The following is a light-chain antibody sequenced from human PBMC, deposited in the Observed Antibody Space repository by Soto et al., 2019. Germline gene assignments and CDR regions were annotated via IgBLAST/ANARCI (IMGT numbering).Light chain of an antibody. CDR2: EVT. V-gene: IGLV2-8*01. CDR1: SSDVGGHNY. J-gene: IGLJ3*02. Sequence: QSALTQPPSASGSPGQSVSISCTGTSSDVGGHNYVSWFQQHPGKAPKLMIYEVTKRPSGVPDRFSASKSDNTASLTVSGLQPEDEAYYYCSSLAVYGNNVRILFGGGTKLTVL. CDR3: SSLAVYGNNVRIL.